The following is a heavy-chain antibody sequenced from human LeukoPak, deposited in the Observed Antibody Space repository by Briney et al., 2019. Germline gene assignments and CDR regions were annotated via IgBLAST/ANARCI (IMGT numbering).Heavy chain of an antibody. CDR1: GGSISSYY. CDR3: ARETAAAGLEYFDL. CDR2: IYYSGST. D-gene: IGHD6-13*01. Sequence: SETLSLTCTVSGGSISSYYWSWIRQPPGKGLEWIGYIYYSGSTNYNPSLKSRVTTSVDTSKNQFSLKLSSVTAADTAVYYCARETAAAGLEYFDLWGRGTLVTVSS. J-gene: IGHJ2*01. V-gene: IGHV4-59*01.